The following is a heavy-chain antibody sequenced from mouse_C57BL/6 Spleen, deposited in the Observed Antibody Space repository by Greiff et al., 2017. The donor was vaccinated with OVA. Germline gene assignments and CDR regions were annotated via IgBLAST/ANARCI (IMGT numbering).Heavy chain of an antibody. CDR1: GFNIKDYY. CDR2: IDPEDGDT. Sequence: VHVKQSGAELVRPGASVKLSCTASGFNIKDYYMHWVKQRPEQGLEWIGRIDPEDGDTEYAPKFQGKATMTADTSSNTAYLQLSSLTSEDTAVYYCTTDYDYDVWFAYWGQGTLVTVSA. J-gene: IGHJ3*01. V-gene: IGHV14-1*01. D-gene: IGHD2-4*01. CDR3: TTDYDYDVWFAY.